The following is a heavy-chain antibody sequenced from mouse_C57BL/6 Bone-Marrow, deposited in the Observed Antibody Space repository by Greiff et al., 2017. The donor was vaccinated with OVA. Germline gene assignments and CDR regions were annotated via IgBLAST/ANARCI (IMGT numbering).Heavy chain of an antibody. D-gene: IGHD2-2*01. J-gene: IGHJ2*01. CDR1: GYTFTDYE. Sequence: QVQLQQSGAELVRPGASVTLSCKASGYTFTDYEMHWVKQTPVHGLEWIGAIDPETGGTAYNQKFKGKAILTADKSSSTAYMELRSLTSEDSAVYYCTRSIYYGYDDGFDYWGQGTTLTVSS. CDR2: IDPETGGT. CDR3: TRSIYYGYDDGFDY. V-gene: IGHV1-15*01.